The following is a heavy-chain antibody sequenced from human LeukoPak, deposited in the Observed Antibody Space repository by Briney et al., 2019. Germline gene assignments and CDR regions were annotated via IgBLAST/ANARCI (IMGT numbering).Heavy chain of an antibody. D-gene: IGHD6-19*01. CDR3: ARGTPSGWLGAVY. V-gene: IGHV1-8*01. CDR2: MNPDSGET. J-gene: IGHJ4*02. CDR1: EYTFTSYD. Sequence: GASVKVSCKASEYTFTSYDINWVRQATGQGLEWMGWMNPDSGETGHAQKFQGRVTMTRNTSINTAYMELSSLRSEDTAVYYCARGTPSGWLGAVYWGQGTLATVSS.